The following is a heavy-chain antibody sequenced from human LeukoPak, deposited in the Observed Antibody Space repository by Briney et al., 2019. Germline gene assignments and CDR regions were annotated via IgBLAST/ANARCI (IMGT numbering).Heavy chain of an antibody. D-gene: IGHD3-22*01. CDR1: GYTFTSYD. V-gene: IGHV1-8*01. J-gene: IGHJ4*02. Sequence: ASVKVSCKASGYTFTSYDINWVRQATGQGHEWMGWMNPNSGNTGYAQKFQGRVTMTRNTSISTAYMELSSLRSEDTAVYYCASFEGCSSMGRCYYYDSSGYYSYWGQGTLVTVSS. CDR3: ASFEGCSSMGRCYYYDSSGYYSY. CDR2: MNPNSGNT.